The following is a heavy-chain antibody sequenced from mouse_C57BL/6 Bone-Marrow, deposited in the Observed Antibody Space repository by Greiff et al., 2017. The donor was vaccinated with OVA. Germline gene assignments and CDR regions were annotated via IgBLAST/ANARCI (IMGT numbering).Heavy chain of an antibody. D-gene: IGHD2-4*01. CDR2: ILPGSGST. CDR3: ARRIYYDYDGDAMDY. Sequence: QVQLQQPGAELVKSGASVKLSCKASGYTFTGYWIEWVKQRPGHGLEWIGEILPGSGSTNYNEKFKGKATFTADTSSNTAYMQLSSLTTEDSAIYYCARRIYYDYDGDAMDYWGQGTSVTVSS. J-gene: IGHJ4*01. CDR1: GYTFTGYW. V-gene: IGHV1-9*01.